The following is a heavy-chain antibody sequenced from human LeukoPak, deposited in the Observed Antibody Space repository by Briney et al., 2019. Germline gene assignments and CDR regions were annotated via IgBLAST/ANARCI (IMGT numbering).Heavy chain of an antibody. Sequence: GGSLRLSCAASGFTFSSYSMNWVRQAPGKGLEWDSSISSSSSYIYYADSVKGRFTISRDNAKNSLYLQMNSLRAEDTAVYYCATESGTYSGTCFDYWGQGTLVTVSS. J-gene: IGHJ4*02. CDR2: ISSSSSYI. CDR3: ATESGTYSGTCFDY. CDR1: GFTFSSYS. D-gene: IGHD1-26*01. V-gene: IGHV3-21*01.